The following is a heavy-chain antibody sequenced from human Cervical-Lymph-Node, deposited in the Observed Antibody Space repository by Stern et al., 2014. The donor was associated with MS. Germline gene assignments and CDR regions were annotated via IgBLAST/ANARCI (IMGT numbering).Heavy chain of an antibody. D-gene: IGHD3-3*01. CDR1: GYSFPNYW. V-gene: IGHV5-51*01. Sequence: MQLVQSGAEVKKPGEFLKISCKGSGYSFPNYWIGWVRQIPGKGLEFMGIIYPGASDVRYSPSFQGQVTISADKSISTAYLQWSSLKASDTAMYYCARGSGRDFFDYWGQGALVTVSS. CDR3: ARGSGRDFFDY. J-gene: IGHJ4*02. CDR2: IYPGASDV.